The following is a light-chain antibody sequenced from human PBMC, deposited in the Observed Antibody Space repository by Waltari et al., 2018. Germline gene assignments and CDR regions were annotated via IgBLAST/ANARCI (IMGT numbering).Light chain of an antibody. J-gene: IGLJ3*02. CDR2: RNN. CDR3: ATWDGSLTAWV. CDR1: TSNIGRNY. Sequence: QSVLTQPPSASGTPGQRVTISCSGSTSNIGRNYVYWHQQFPGTAPKLLVYRNNGRPSGVPDRISGSKSGTSASLAISGLRSEDEADYYCATWDGSLTAWVFGGGTKVTVL. V-gene: IGLV1-47*01.